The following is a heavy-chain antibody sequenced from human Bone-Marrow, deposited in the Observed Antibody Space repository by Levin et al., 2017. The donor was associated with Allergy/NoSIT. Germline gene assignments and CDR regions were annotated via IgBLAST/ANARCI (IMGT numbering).Heavy chain of an antibody. CDR1: GFTFSSHW. J-gene: IGHJ4*02. CDR3: ARDESDNYYEY. V-gene: IGHV3-7*01. D-gene: IGHD3-22*01. CDR2: IKRDGSEK. Sequence: GASVKVSCAVSGFTFSSHWMTWVRQAPGKGLEWVASIKRDGSEKYYVDSVKGRFTISRENAKNSLYLQMNSLRADDTAVYYCARDESDNYYEYWGQGTLVTVSS.